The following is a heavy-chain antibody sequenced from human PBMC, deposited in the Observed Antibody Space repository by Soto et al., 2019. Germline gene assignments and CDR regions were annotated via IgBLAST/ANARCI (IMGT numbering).Heavy chain of an antibody. Sequence: EVQLVESGGGLVQPGGSPRLSCAASGFTFSNHWMHWVRQAPGKGLEWVSRINSDGSTTTYADSVKGRFTIFRHNAKNTLYLQLNSLRAEDTALYYCARGYSSGPDYWGQGTLVTVSS. CDR3: ARGYSSGPDY. D-gene: IGHD6-19*01. V-gene: IGHV3-74*01. CDR2: INSDGSTT. CDR1: GFTFSNHW. J-gene: IGHJ4*02.